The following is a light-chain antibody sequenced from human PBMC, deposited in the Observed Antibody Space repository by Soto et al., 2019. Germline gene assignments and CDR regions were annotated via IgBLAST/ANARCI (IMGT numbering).Light chain of an antibody. Sequence: TQSPGTLSVSPGERATLSCRAAQGVSSNLAWYQQKPGQAPRLLIYGASSRATGIPDRFSGSGSGTDFTLTISRLEPEDFAVYYCQQYGSSPQTFGQGTKVDIK. V-gene: IGKV3-20*01. CDR2: GAS. CDR1: QGVSSN. CDR3: QQYGSSPQT. J-gene: IGKJ1*01.